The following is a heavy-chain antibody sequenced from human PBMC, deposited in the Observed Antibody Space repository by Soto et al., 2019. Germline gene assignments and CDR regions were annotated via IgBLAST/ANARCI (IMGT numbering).Heavy chain of an antibody. D-gene: IGHD6-19*01. CDR2: IYYSGST. V-gene: IGHV4-59*01. J-gene: IGHJ6*02. CDR1: GGSISSYY. CDR3: ARGEYVAGMWDYYYGMDV. Sequence: SETLSLTCTVSGGSISSYYWSWIRQPPGKGLEWIGYIYYSGSTNYNPSLKSRVTISVDTSKNQFSLKLSSVTAADTAVYYCARGEYVAGMWDYYYGMDVWGQGTTVTVSS.